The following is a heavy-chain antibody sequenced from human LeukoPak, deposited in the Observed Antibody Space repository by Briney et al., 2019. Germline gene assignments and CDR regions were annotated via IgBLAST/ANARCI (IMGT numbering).Heavy chain of an antibody. D-gene: IGHD3-22*01. V-gene: IGHV4-38-2*02. CDR1: GYSISSGYY. J-gene: IGHJ4*02. CDR2: IYHSGST. CDR3: ARERGDNYDSSGYKDY. Sequence: SETLSLTCTVSGYSISSGYYWGWIRQPPGKGLEWIGSIYHSGSTYYNPSLTSPVTISVDTSKSQFSLKLSSVTAADTAVYYCARERGDNYDSSGYKDYWGQGTLVTVSS.